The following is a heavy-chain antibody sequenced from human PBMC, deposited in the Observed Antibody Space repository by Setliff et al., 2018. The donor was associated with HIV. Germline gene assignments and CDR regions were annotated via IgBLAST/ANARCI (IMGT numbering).Heavy chain of an antibody. CDR2: VYHSGKT. CDR3: ASEAWTSYRSSSGYYYYYMDV. V-gene: IGHV4-38-2*02. J-gene: IGHJ6*03. CDR1: GQFISDGYY. Sequence: SETLSLTCTVSGQFISDGYYWGWIRQPPGKGLEWIGSVYHSGKTYYNPSLKSRVTISVDTSKNQFSLKLSSVTAADTAVYYCASEAWTSYRSSSGYYYYYMDVWGKGTTVTVSS. D-gene: IGHD6-6*01.